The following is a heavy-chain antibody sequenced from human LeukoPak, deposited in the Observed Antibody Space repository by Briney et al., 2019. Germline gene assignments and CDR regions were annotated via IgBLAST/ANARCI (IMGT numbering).Heavy chain of an antibody. V-gene: IGHV3-66*01. D-gene: IGHD6-13*01. CDR1: GFTVSSNY. J-gene: IGHJ4*02. CDR2: IYTGGNT. CDR3: ARGSSLDY. Sequence: HAGGSLRLSCAVSGFTVSSNYMNWVRQAPGEGLEWLSVIYTGGNTDYAVSVKGRFTISRDNSKNTLYLQMNSLRAEDTVVYYCARGSSLDYWGQGTLVTVSS.